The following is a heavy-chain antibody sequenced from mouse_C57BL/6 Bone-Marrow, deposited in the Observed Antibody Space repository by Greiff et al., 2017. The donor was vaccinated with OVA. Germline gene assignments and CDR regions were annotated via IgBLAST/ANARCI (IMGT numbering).Heavy chain of an antibody. CDR1: GFSLTSYG. J-gene: IGHJ3*01. CDR3: ASPLIYYYGSSFAY. V-gene: IGHV2-2*01. D-gene: IGHD1-1*01. Sequence: VQLVESGPGLVQPSQSLSITCTVSGFSLTSYGVHWVRQSPGKGLEWLGVIWSGGSTDYNAAFIPRLSISKDNSKSQVFFKMNSLQADDTAIYYCASPLIYYYGSSFAYWGQGTLVTVSA. CDR2: IWSGGST.